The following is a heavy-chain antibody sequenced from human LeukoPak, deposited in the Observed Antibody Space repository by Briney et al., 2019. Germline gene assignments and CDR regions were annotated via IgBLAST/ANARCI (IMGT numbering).Heavy chain of an antibody. CDR3: ARGNAFWYFDY. CDR1: GGSISSYY. D-gene: IGHD3-3*01. J-gene: IGHJ4*02. CDR2: IYYSGST. V-gene: IGHV4-59*01. Sequence: SETLSLTCTVSGGSISSYYWSWIRQPPGKGLEWIGYIYYSGSTNYNPSLKSRVTISVDTSKNQFSLKLSSVTAADTAVYYCARGNAFWYFDYWGQGTLVTVSS.